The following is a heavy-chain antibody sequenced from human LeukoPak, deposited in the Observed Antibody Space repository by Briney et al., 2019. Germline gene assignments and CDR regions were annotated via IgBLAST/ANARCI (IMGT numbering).Heavy chain of an antibody. D-gene: IGHD2-2*01. Sequence: SQTLSLTCAISGDSVSSDSAAWNWIRHSPSRGLEWLGRTYYRSKWYNDYAVSVKSRITINPDTSKNQFSLQLNSVTPEDTAVYYCARDRAGRGYCSSTSCYPIDYWGQGTLVTVSS. CDR1: GDSVSSDSAA. CDR2: TYYRSKWYN. J-gene: IGHJ4*02. CDR3: ARDRAGRGYCSSTSCYPIDY. V-gene: IGHV6-1*01.